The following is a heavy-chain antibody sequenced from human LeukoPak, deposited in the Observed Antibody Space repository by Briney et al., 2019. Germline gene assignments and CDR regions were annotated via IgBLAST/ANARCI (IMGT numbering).Heavy chain of an antibody. V-gene: IGHV3-48*03. CDR3: ARDQLQTWPWADYYGLDV. Sequence: PGGSLRLSCTASGFSFSSFEMNWVRQAPGKGLECVSYISSSGTTVYYADSVKGRFTISRDNVRNSLFLQMNSLGVEDTAVYYCARDQLQTWPWADYYGLDVWGQGTTVTVSS. D-gene: IGHD4-23*01. CDR1: GFSFSSFE. CDR2: ISSSGTTV. J-gene: IGHJ6*02.